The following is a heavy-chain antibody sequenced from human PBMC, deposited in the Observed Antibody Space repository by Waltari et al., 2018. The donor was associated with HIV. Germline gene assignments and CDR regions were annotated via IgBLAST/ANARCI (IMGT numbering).Heavy chain of an antibody. V-gene: IGHV4-34*01. J-gene: IGHJ4*02. Sequence: QVQLQQWGAGLLKPSETLSLTCAVYGEPFDGYSWRWIRQPPGKRLEWMGEINHRRNTNYNPSLKSRLTMSVDASKNQFSLNLNSVTAADTGVYYCARRALWLRPVYYFDYWGQGALVTVSS. D-gene: IGHD5-12*01. CDR2: INHRRNT. CDR1: GEPFDGYS. CDR3: ARRALWLRPVYYFDY.